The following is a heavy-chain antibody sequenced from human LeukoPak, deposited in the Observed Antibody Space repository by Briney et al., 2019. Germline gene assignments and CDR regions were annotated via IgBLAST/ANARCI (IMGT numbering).Heavy chain of an antibody. Sequence: PGGSLRLSCAASGFTFDSYSMTWVRQAPGKGLEWIGEINHSGSTNYNPSLKSRVTISVDTSKNQFSLKLSSVTAADTAVYYCARGVPRMGTMVRSLYYYYGMDVWGQGTTVTVSS. CDR2: INHSGST. CDR3: ARGVPRMGTMVRSLYYYYGMDV. J-gene: IGHJ6*02. CDR1: GFTFDSYS. D-gene: IGHD3-10*01. V-gene: IGHV4-34*01.